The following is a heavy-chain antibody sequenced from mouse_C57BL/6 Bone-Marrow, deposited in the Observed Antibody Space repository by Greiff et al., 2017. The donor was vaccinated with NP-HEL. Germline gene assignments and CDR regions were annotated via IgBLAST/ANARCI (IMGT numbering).Heavy chain of an antibody. Sequence: EVQLQESGEGLVKPGGSLKLSCAASGFTFSSYAMSWVRQTPEKRLEWVAYISSGGDYIYYADTVKGRFTISRDNARNTLYLQMSSLKSEDTAMYYCTRDGIYYYGSSYSWFAYWGQGTLVTVSA. CDR1: GFTFSSYA. V-gene: IGHV5-9-1*02. D-gene: IGHD1-1*01. CDR2: ISSGGDYI. J-gene: IGHJ3*01. CDR3: TRDGIYYYGSSYSWFAY.